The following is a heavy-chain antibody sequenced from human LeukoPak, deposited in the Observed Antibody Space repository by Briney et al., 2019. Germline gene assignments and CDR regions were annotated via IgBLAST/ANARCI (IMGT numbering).Heavy chain of an antibody. V-gene: IGHV1-8*03. CDR2: MNPNSGNT. Sequence: ASVKASCKASGYTFTSYDINWVRQATGQGREWMGWMNPNSGNTGYAQQFQGRVTITRNTSISTAYMELSSLRSEDTAVYYCARGLYSSSWQHYYYYYMDVWGKGTTVTVSS. D-gene: IGHD6-13*01. CDR1: GYTFTSYD. J-gene: IGHJ6*03. CDR3: ARGLYSSSWQHYYYYYMDV.